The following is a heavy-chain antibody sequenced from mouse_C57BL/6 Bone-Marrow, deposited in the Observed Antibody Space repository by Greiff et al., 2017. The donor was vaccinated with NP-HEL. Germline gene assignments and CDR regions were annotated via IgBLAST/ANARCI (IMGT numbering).Heavy chain of an antibody. CDR1: GFTFSSYG. J-gene: IGHJ3*01. CDR2: ISSGGSYT. Sequence: VQLKESGGDLVKPGGSLKLSCAASGFTFSSYGMSWVRQTPDKRLEWVATISSGGSYTYYPDSVKGRFTISRDNAKNTLYLQMSSLKSEDTAMYYCAAYYGNHEAYWGQGTLVTVSA. V-gene: IGHV5-6*01. CDR3: AAYYGNHEAY. D-gene: IGHD2-10*01.